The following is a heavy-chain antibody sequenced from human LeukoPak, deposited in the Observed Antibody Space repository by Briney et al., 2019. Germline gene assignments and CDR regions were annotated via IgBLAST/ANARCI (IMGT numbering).Heavy chain of an antibody. V-gene: IGHV4-59*01. J-gene: IGHJ3*02. CDR3: ARGVLLWLGDGGAFDI. D-gene: IGHD3-10*01. CDR1: GGSIGSYY. CDR2: IYYSGST. Sequence: NPSETLSLTCTVSGGSIGSYYWSWIRQPPGKGLEWIGYIYYSGSTNYNPSLKSRVTISVDTSKNQFSLKLSSVTAADTAVYYCARGVLLWLGDGGAFDIWGQGTMVTVSS.